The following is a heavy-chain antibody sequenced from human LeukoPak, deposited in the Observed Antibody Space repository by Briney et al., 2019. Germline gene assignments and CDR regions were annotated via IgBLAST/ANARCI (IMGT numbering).Heavy chain of an antibody. CDR2: IYSSGST. CDR3: ARDRTFDRTFDY. J-gene: IGHJ4*02. CDR1: GGSINSGTLS. Sequence: PSETLSLACTVSGGSINSGTLSWSWLRQPAGKGLEWIVHIYSSGSTNYNPSLKSRVTMSLDMSKNQFSLNLRSVTAADTAVYYCARDRTFDRTFDYWGQGTLVTVSS. V-gene: IGHV4-61*09. D-gene: IGHD3-22*01.